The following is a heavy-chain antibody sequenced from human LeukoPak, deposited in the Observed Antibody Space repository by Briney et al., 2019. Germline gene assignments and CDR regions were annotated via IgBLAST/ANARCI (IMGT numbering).Heavy chain of an antibody. V-gene: IGHV1-2*04. CDR1: GYTFTDYY. D-gene: IGHD6-19*01. J-gene: IGHJ4*02. CDR3: ARVAPRIAVAGTDFDY. CDR2: VNPSSGGT. Sequence: ASVKVSCKASGYTFTDYYMHWVRQAPGQGLEWRGWVNPSSGGTNYAQKFQGCVTMTRDTSISTAYMEVSRLTSDDTAVYYCARVAPRIAVAGTDFDYWGQGTLVTVSS.